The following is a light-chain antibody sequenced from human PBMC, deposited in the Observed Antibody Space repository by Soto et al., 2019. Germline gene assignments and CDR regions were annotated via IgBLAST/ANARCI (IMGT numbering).Light chain of an antibody. CDR3: QQFSSYPLT. CDR2: GASN. V-gene: IGKV3-20*01. CDR1: QSVSRNY. Sequence: EVVLTQSPGTLSLSPGERATLSCKAIQSVSRNYFAWYQQKPGQAPRLLISGASNSRATGVPDRFSGGGSGTDFILTISRLEPEDFAVDFCQQFSSYPLTFGGGTKVDIK. J-gene: IGKJ4*01.